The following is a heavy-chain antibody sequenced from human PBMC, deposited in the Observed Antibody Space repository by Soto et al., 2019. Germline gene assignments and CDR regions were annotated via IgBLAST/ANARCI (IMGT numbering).Heavy chain of an antibody. CDR3: AKEGPGGVRHFYYGMDV. Sequence: QMRLVESGGGVVQAGTSLRLSCVASGFTFSSYGFHWVRQRPGKGLEWVAVISNDGQSEYYRRSVKGRFSVSREWPGKMVDLQLDRLRPEAAAVYYCAKEGPGGVRHFYYGMDVWGQGTTVTVSS. J-gene: IGHJ6*02. CDR1: GFTFSSYG. D-gene: IGHD3-10*01. CDR2: ISNDGQSE. V-gene: IGHV3-30*18.